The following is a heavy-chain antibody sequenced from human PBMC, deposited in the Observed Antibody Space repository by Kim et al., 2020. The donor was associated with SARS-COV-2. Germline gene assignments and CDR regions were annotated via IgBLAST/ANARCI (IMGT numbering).Heavy chain of an antibody. CDR3: VRDAKGPFDY. CDR2: IWYDGSNK. V-gene: IGHV3-33*01. CDR1: GLTFSNYG. Sequence: GGSLRLSCAVSGLTFSNYGMHWVRQAPGKGLEWVAVIWYDGSNKYYADSVRGRFTISRDNSKNMVYLQMSSLRAEDTAVYYCVRDAKGPFDYWGQGTRVTVSS. J-gene: IGHJ4*02.